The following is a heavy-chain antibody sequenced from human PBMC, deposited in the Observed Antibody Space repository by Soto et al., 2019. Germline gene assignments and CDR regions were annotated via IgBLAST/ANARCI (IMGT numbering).Heavy chain of an antibody. CDR3: ARAVYYYGSGSPPGWFDP. J-gene: IGHJ5*02. CDR2: ISSSSSTI. CDR1: GFTFSSYS. V-gene: IGHV3-48*02. Sequence: EVQLVESGGGLVQPGGSLRLSCAASGFTFSSYSMNWVRQAPGKGLEWVSYISSSSSTIYYADSVKGRFTISRDNAKNSLYLQMNSLRDEDTAVYYCARAVYYYGSGSPPGWFDPWGQGTLVTVSS. D-gene: IGHD3-10*01.